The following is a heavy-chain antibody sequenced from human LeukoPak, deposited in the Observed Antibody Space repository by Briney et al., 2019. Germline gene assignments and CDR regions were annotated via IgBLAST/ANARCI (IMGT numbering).Heavy chain of an antibody. CDR2: IYYSGST. Sequence: PSETLSLTCAVYGGSFSGYYWSWIRQPPGKGLEWIGSIYYSGSTYYNPSLKSRVTISVDTSKNQFSLKLSSVTAADTAVYYCARYYYDLDYWGQGTLVTVSS. V-gene: IGHV4-34*01. CDR1: GGSFSGYY. D-gene: IGHD3-22*01. CDR3: ARYYYDLDY. J-gene: IGHJ4*02.